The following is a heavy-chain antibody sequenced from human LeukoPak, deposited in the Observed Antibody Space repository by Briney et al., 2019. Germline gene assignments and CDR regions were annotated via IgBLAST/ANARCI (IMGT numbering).Heavy chain of an antibody. J-gene: IGHJ4*02. CDR3: ARGYSLDS. CDR1: GYSFTSYW. D-gene: IGHD1-26*01. V-gene: IGHV5-51*01. Sequence: GESLKISCRGSGYSFTSYWIAWVRQMPAKGLQWIGISYPADSDIRNSPFFQDQVNISANQSISTAYLQWGSLKASDTAMYYCARGYSLDSWGQGTRAMVTS. CDR2: SYPADSDI.